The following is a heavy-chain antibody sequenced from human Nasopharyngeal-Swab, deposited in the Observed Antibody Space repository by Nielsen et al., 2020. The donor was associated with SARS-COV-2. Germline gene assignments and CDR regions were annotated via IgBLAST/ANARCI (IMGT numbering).Heavy chain of an antibody. CDR3: APAYNGNYYWDY. CDR1: GYTFSSYW. CDR2: MYPRDSDT. D-gene: IGHD1-7*01. Sequence: GGSLRLSCKGSGYTFSSYWIGWVRQLPGKGLEWMGIMYPRDSDTRYSPPLQGQVTISADKSISTAYLQWSSLKASETAMYYCAPAYNGNYYWDYWGQGTLVTVSS. J-gene: IGHJ4*02. V-gene: IGHV5-51*01.